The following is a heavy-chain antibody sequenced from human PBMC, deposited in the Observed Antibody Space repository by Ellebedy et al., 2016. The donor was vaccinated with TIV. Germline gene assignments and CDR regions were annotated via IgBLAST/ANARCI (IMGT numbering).Heavy chain of an antibody. J-gene: IGHJ4*02. V-gene: IGHV4-61*01. Sequence: MPSETLSLTCTVSDDSSTTNTFYWTWIRQPPGKGLEWIGFFYSIGSVNYNPSLKSRVTISVDTSKNQVSLTLSSVTAADTAVYYCARGGYNANFNYWGQGALVTVSS. CDR3: ARGGYNANFNY. CDR1: DDSSTTNTFY. D-gene: IGHD5-24*01. CDR2: FYSIGSV.